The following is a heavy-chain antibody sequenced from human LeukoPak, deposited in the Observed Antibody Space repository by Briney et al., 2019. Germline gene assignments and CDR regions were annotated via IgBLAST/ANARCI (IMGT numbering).Heavy chain of an antibody. D-gene: IGHD3-3*01. V-gene: IGHV3-64*01. CDR2: ISSNGGST. CDR1: GFTFANYA. Sequence: PGGSLRLSCAASGFTFANYALSWVRQAPGKGLEYVSAISSNGGSTSYANSVKGRFTISRDNSKNTLYLQMGSLRAEDMAVYYCAREANIRVRWSPYWGQPSLVTVSS. CDR3: AREANIRVRWSPY. J-gene: IGHJ4*02.